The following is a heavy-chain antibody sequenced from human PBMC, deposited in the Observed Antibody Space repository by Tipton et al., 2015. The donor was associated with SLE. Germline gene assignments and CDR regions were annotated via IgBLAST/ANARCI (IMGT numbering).Heavy chain of an antibody. Sequence: QSGPEVKKPGASVRVSCKASGYTFTTYGISWVRQAPGQGLEWMGWISTYNGNTNYVQKFQGRVTMTTDTPTTTAHMELRSLRSDDTAVYYCARRTPETRGYYYYMDVWGKGTTVTVSS. D-gene: IGHD1-14*01. J-gene: IGHJ6*03. CDR2: ISTYNGNT. CDR3: ARRTPETRGYYYYMDV. V-gene: IGHV1-18*01. CDR1: GYTFTTYG.